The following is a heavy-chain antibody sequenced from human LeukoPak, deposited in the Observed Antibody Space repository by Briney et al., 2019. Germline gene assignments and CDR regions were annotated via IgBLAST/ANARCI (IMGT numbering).Heavy chain of an antibody. CDR2: ISYGGAT. Sequence: SETLSLTCSVSNGSITSYYSIWVRQSPGKGLEWIGYISYGGATTYNPSLKRRVTISVDSPKNHFSLRLTSLTAADTDLYYCAIRGGTLDYFDSWGPGSLVTVSS. D-gene: IGHD1-26*01. J-gene: IGHJ4*02. CDR1: NGSITSYY. V-gene: IGHV4-59*08. CDR3: AIRGGTLDYFDS.